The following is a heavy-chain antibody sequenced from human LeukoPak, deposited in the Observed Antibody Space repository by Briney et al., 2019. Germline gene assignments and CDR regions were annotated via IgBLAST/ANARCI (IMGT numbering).Heavy chain of an antibody. CDR1: GFTFSDHY. Sequence: GGSLRLSCAASGFTFSDHYMDWVRQAPAKGLEWVGRIRNKANSHTTEYAAPVKGSFTISKDDLKNSLYLQLNSLNAEDTAVYYCARVGDVIAFDIWGQGTMVTVSS. J-gene: IGHJ3*02. CDR3: ARVGDVIAFDI. D-gene: IGHD3-3*01. V-gene: IGHV3-72*01. CDR2: IRNKANSHTT.